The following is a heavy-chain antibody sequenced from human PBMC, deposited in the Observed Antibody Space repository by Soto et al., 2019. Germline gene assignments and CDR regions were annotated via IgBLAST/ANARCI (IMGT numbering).Heavy chain of an antibody. CDR3: ARDFYGGYTYGPGDY. V-gene: IGHV3-7*01. D-gene: IGHD5-18*01. CDR1: GFMFSAYL. CDR2: IHGDGGKI. J-gene: IGHJ4*02. Sequence: GVSLRLSSAASGFMFSAYLMSWVRQSPGKGLEWVANIHGDGGKIYYVDSVKGRFTISRDNAKRSLYLQMKSLRAEDTAVYYCARDFYGGYTYGPGDYWGQGALVTVSS.